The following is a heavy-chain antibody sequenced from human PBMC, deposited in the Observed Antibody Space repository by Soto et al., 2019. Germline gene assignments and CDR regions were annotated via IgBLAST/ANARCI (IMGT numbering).Heavy chain of an antibody. CDR1: GGSFSGYY. CDR2: INHSGST. J-gene: IGHJ6*02. Sequence: SETLSLTCAVYGGSFSGYYWTWIRQPPGKGLEWIGEINHSGSTNYIPSLKSRVTISVDKSKNQFSLKLSSVAAADTAVYYCARGGRQQLVRTLFYGMDVWGQGTTVTVSS. V-gene: IGHV4-34*01. D-gene: IGHD6-13*01. CDR3: ARGGRQQLVRTLFYGMDV.